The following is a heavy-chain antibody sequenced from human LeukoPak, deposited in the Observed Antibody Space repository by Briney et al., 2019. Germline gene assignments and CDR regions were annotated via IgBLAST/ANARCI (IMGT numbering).Heavy chain of an antibody. Sequence: PGGSLRLSCAASGFTFSSYSMTWVRQAPGKGLEWVSSISSSSSYIYYADSVKGRFTISRDNAKNSLYLQMNSLRAEDTAVYYCARDPWPPLIRGVINDDYYYYGMDVWGQGTTVTVSS. J-gene: IGHJ6*02. V-gene: IGHV3-21*01. CDR2: ISSSSSYI. CDR1: GFTFSSYS. D-gene: IGHD3-10*01. CDR3: ARDPWPPLIRGVINDDYYYYGMDV.